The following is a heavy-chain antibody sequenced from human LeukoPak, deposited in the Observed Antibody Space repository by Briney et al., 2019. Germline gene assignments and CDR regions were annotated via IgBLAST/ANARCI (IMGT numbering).Heavy chain of an antibody. V-gene: IGHV3-21*04. Sequence: GGSLRLSCAASGFTFSSYSMNWVRQAPGKGLEWVSSISSSSSYIYYADSVKGRFTISRDNAKNSLYLQMNSLRAEDTAVYYCALNLVQSLYYLDYWGQGTLVTVSS. J-gene: IGHJ4*02. CDR2: ISSSSSYI. D-gene: IGHD6-13*01. CDR3: ALNLVQSLYYLDY. CDR1: GFTFSSYS.